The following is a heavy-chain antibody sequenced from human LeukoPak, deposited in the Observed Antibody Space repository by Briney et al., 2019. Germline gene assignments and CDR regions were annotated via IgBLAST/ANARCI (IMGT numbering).Heavy chain of an antibody. J-gene: IGHJ4*02. V-gene: IGHV4-34*01. D-gene: IGHD1-26*01. CDR2: INHRGST. CDR1: GFTFSRYS. CDR3: ARGRGGIVGATSFDY. Sequence: GSLRLSCAASGFTFSRYSMNWIRQSPGKGLEWIGEINHRGSTNYNPSLKRRVTISLDTSKNQFSLKLSSVTAADTAVYYCARGRGGIVGATSFDYWGQGTLVTVSS.